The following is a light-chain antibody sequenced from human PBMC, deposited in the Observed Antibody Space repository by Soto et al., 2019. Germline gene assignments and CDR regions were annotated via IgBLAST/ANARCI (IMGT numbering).Light chain of an antibody. Sequence: DIQMTQSPSTLXASVGDRVTITCRASQSISSWLAWYQQKPGKAPKLLIYDASSLESGVPSRFSGSGSGTEFTLTISSLQPDDFATYYCQQYNSYGTFGQGTKVEIK. CDR2: DAS. V-gene: IGKV1-5*01. J-gene: IGKJ1*01. CDR3: QQYNSYGT. CDR1: QSISSW.